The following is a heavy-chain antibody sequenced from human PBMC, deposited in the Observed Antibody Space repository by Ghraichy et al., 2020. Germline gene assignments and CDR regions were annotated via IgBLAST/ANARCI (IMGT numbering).Heavy chain of an antibody. J-gene: IGHJ6*02. V-gene: IGHV3-74*01. CDR1: EFTFSSYW. D-gene: IGHD1-1*01. CDR3: ARGGLDVTNRNDHQYGMDV. Sequence: LSLTCAASEFTFSSYWMHWVRQAPGKGLVWVSRINSDGGSASYADSVKARFTISRDNAKNTLHLEMSSLRAEDTAVFYCARGGLDVTNRNDHQYGMDVWGQGTTVTVSS. CDR2: INSDGGSA.